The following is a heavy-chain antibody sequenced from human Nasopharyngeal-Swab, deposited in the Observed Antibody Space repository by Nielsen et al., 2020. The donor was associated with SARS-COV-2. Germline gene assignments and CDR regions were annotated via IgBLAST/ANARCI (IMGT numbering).Heavy chain of an antibody. CDR1: GFTFSSYA. J-gene: IGHJ4*02. Sequence: GGSLRLSCVASGFTFSSYAMNWVRQAPGKGLEWVSAISRTYSTYYADSVKGRFSISRDTYENTLHLQLNSLREEDTAVYYCVREGGTSGRAGYFDHWGQGTLVTVSS. V-gene: IGHV3-23*01. CDR2: ISRTYST. D-gene: IGHD6-19*01. CDR3: VREGGTSGRAGYFDH.